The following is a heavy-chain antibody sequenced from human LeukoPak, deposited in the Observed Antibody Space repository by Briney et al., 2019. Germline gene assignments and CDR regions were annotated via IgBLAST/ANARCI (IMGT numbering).Heavy chain of an antibody. CDR1: GFTSDDYG. D-gene: IGHD3-22*01. CDR2: INWNGGST. J-gene: IGHJ4*02. V-gene: IGHV3-20*04. CDR3: ARDRPYYYDSSGYSAPDY. Sequence: PGRSLRLSCAASGFTSDDYGMSWVRQAPGKGLEWVSGINWNGGSTGYADSVKGRFTISRDNAKNSLYLQMNSLRAEDTALYYCARDRPYYYDSSGYSAPDYWGQGTLVTVSS.